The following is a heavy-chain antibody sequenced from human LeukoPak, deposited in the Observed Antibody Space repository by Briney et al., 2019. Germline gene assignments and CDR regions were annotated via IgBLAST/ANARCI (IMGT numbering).Heavy chain of an antibody. CDR2: ISYDGSNK. CDR1: GFTFSSYG. D-gene: IGHD3-22*01. V-gene: IGHV3-30*18. Sequence: GGSLRLSCAASGFTFSSYGMHWGRQAPGKGLEWVAVISYDGSNKYYADSVQRRFTLSWDNSKSTLYLQMNSLRAEDTAVYYCAKTAWVYYDSSGRTSHWGQGTLVTVSS. CDR3: AKTAWVYYDSSGRTSH. J-gene: IGHJ4*02.